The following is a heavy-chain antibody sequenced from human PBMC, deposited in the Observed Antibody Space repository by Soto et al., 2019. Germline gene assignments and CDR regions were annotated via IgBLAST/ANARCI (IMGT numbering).Heavy chain of an antibody. Sequence: PXETLPLPCTVSGGSLGSYDWSWIRQPPGKGLEWIGYVFYTGRANYNASLKSRVSISLDTSNYQFSLKLSSVTAADTAVYYCARDGDGRMTKEPYYYKGMDVWGPGTTVTFSS. V-gene: IGHV4-59*01. CDR2: VFYTGRA. CDR3: ARDGDGRMTKEPYYYKGMDV. D-gene: IGHD2-21*02. J-gene: IGHJ6*02. CDR1: GGSLGSYD.